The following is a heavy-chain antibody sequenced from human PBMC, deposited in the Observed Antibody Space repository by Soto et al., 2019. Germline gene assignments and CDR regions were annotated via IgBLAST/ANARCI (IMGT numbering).Heavy chain of an antibody. CDR2: INHSGST. D-gene: IGHD3-10*01. V-gene: IGHV4-34*01. CDR1: GGSFSGYY. Sequence: SETLSLTCAVYGGSFSGYYWSWIRQPPGKGLEWIGEINHSGSTNYNPSLKSRVTISVDTSKNQFSLKLSSVTAADTAVYYCARGRGSGSFRRAYYYYYMDVWGKGTTVTVSS. J-gene: IGHJ6*03. CDR3: ARGRGSGSFRRAYYYYYMDV.